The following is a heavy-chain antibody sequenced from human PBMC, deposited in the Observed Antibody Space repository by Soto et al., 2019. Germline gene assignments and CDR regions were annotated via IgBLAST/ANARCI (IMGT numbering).Heavy chain of an antibody. CDR1: GGSISIFTYY. Sequence: SETLSLTCSVSGGSISIFTYYLGWIRQPPGKGLEWIGTVYYNENTYYNPSLKSRVTITVDTAKNQFSLNLRSVTAADTAMYFCARRERYYGYHGWFDPWGPGTRITVYS. CDR2: VYYNENT. CDR3: ARRERYYGYHGWFDP. V-gene: IGHV4-39*01. D-gene: IGHD3-16*01. J-gene: IGHJ5*02.